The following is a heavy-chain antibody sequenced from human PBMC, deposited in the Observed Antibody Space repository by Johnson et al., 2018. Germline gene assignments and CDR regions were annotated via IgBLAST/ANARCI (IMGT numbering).Heavy chain of an antibody. CDR1: GFTFDDYA. D-gene: IGHD6-13*01. CDR3: AKEGPLAAAGTVEYFQH. J-gene: IGHJ1*01. Sequence: EVQLVESGGVVVQXGGSLRLXCAASGFTFDDYAMHWDRQAPGKGLEWVSLISWDVGSTYYADSVKGRFTISRDNAKNSLYLQLNSLRAEEPALYYCAKEGPLAAAGTVEYFQHWGQGTLVTVSS. CDR2: ISWDVGST. V-gene: IGHV3-43D*03.